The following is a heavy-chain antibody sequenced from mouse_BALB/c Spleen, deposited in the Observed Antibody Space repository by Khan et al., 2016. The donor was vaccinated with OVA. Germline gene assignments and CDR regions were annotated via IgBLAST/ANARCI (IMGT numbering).Heavy chain of an antibody. D-gene: IGHD1-1*02. CDR2: ILPGSGST. CDR3: ARSGGYYAMDY. CDR1: GYTFSSYW. Sequence: QVQLQQSGAELMKPGASVKISCKATGYTFSSYWIEWVKQRPGHGLEWIGEILPGSGSTNYNEKFKGKATFTADTSSNTAYMQLSSLTSEDSAVYYSARSGGYYAMDYWGQGTSVTVSS. V-gene: IGHV1-9*01. J-gene: IGHJ4*01.